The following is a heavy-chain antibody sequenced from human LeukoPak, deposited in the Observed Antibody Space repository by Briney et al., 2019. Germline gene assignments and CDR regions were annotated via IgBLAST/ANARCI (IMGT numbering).Heavy chain of an antibody. J-gene: IGHJ4*02. D-gene: IGHD2-15*01. CDR1: GFTFTTYW. CDR3: ARDQGGGTSY. Sequence: GGSLRLSCAASGFTFTTYWMGWARQAPGKGLEWVSYISSLSGTIYYADSVKGRFTISRDNAKNSLYLQMNSLRAEDTAIYYCARDQGGGTSYWGQGTLVTVSS. V-gene: IGHV3-48*01. CDR2: ISSLSGTI.